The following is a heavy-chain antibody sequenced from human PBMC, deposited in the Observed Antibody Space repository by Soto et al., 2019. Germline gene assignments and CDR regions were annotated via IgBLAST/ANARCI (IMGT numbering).Heavy chain of an antibody. J-gene: IGHJ4*02. D-gene: IGHD3-22*01. CDR1: GFIFSDKS. V-gene: IGHV3-30-3*01. Sequence: SLKISCXASGFIFSDKSMHWVRQAPGKGLEWVAVISYDGSNKYYADSVKGRFTISRDNSKNTLYLQMNSLRAEDTALFYCARGIVEIINSFGFDYWGQGALVTVSS. CDR2: ISYDGSNK. CDR3: ARGIVEIINSFGFDY.